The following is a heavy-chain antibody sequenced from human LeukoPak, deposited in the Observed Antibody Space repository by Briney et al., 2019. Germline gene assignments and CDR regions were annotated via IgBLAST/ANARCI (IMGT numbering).Heavy chain of an antibody. V-gene: IGHV4-34*01. CDR2: INHGGST. D-gene: IGHD3-10*01. J-gene: IGHJ4*02. CDR1: GGSFSDYY. Sequence: PSETLSLTCAVYGGSFSDYYWSWIRQPPGKGLEWIGEINHGGSTNYGPSLKSRVTISLDTSKNQFSLKLSSVTAADTAVYYCARGGKEYYYGSGGQDYWGQGILVTVSS. CDR3: ARGGKEYYYGSGGQDY.